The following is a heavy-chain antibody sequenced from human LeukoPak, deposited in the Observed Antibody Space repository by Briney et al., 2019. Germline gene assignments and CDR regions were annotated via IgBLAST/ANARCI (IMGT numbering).Heavy chain of an antibody. CDR2: ISAYNGNT. D-gene: IGHD4-17*01. Sequence: ASVNVSCKASGYTFTSYGISWVGQAPGQGREGMGWISAYNGNTKYAQKLQGRVTITTNTSTSTAYMELRSLRSDDTAVYYCAREMTTVTTGFAYWGQGTLVTVSS. CDR3: AREMTTVTTGFAY. CDR1: GYTFTSYG. J-gene: IGHJ4*02. V-gene: IGHV1-18*01.